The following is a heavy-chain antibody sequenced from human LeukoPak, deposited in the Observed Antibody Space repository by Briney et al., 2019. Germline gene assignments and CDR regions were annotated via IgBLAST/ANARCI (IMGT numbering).Heavy chain of an antibody. CDR3: ARGYFLRSAGAYSNNWYNGRYYFDY. CDR2: INHTGST. CDR1: GGSFSRYY. V-gene: IGHV4-34*01. J-gene: IGHJ4*02. D-gene: IGHD6-13*01. Sequence: SETLSLTCAVYGGSFSRYYWSWIRQPPGKGLEWIGEINHTGSTNYNPSLKTRVTISVDTSKNQFSLKLSSVTAADTAVYYCARGYFLRSAGAYSNNWYNGRYYFDYWGQGTLVTVPS.